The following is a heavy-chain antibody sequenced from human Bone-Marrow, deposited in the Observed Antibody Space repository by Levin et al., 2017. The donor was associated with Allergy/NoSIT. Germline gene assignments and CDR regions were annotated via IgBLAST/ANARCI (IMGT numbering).Heavy chain of an antibody. Sequence: AGGSLRLSCIISTVNFDTYAMHWVRQAPGKGLEWVALISHDGGHKSYAESVKGRFTISRDISKNTVSLQMNNLRSADTAMYFCARGTTGEDDTWGQGTLVTVSS. CDR1: TVNFDTYA. CDR3: ARGTTGEDDT. D-gene: IGHD7-27*01. V-gene: IGHV3-30*03. J-gene: IGHJ5*02. CDR2: ISHDGGHK.